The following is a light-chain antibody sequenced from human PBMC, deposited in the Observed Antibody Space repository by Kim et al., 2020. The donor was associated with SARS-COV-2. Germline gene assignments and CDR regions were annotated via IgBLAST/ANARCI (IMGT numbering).Light chain of an antibody. J-gene: IGKJ4*01. Sequence: EIVMTQSPATLSLSPGERAILSCRASQSVGSNLAWYQQKPSQAPRLLIYGASTRATGVPARFSGRGSGTYFTLTISSLQSEDFAVYYCQHNHFGGGTKLEI. CDR3: QHNH. V-gene: IGKV3-15*01. CDR1: QSVGSN. CDR2: GAS.